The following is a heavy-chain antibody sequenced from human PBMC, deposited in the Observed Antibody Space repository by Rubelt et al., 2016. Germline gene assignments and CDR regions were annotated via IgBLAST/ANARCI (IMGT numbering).Heavy chain of an antibody. CDR2: IDADSDNT. CDR1: GYTSTSYA. CDR3: GRVGSAIFDY. D-gene: IGHD3-10*01. Sequence: QVQLVQSGAEVKKPGASVKVSCKAFGYTSTSYAMHWVRQAPGQRLEWMGWIDADSDNTRYSQKLQGRVTITRDTSENKAYMEQSGLRSEDTCVYDCGRVGSAIFDYCGQGTLVTVSS. V-gene: IGHV1-3*01. J-gene: IGHJ4*02.